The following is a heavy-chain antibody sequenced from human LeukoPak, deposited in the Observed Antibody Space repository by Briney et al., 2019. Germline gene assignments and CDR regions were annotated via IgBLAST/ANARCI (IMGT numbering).Heavy chain of an antibody. J-gene: IGHJ4*02. CDR3: GGGSGWSHGY. Sequence: GRSLRLSCAASGITFSNYWMSWVRQAPGKGLEWVANIKEDGSEKYYVDSVKGRFTISRDNAKNSLYLQMNSLRVEDTAVYYCGGGSGWSHGYWGQGNLVTVSS. CDR1: GITFSNYW. CDR2: IKEDGSEK. V-gene: IGHV3-7*04. D-gene: IGHD6-19*01.